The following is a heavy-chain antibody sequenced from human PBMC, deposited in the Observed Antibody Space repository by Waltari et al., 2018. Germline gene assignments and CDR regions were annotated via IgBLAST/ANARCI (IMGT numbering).Heavy chain of an antibody. Sequence: EVQLVASGGGLVQPGGSLRLSCAASGSTVSTSWISWVRQAPGKGLEWVAIIKEDGSEKYYVDSVKGRFTISRDNAKNSLFLQMNSLTAADTAVYYCATTAAVTFHYWGQGTLVTVSS. D-gene: IGHD6-13*01. J-gene: IGHJ4*02. CDR1: GSTVSTSW. V-gene: IGHV3-7*01. CDR3: ATTAAVTFHY. CDR2: IKEDGSEK.